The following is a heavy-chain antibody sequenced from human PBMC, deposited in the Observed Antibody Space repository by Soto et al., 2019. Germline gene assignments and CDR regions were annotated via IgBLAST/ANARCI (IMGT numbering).Heavy chain of an antibody. CDR3: ARKSIAAAGKNWFDP. D-gene: IGHD6-13*01. V-gene: IGHV4-59*01. J-gene: IGHJ5*02. CDR2: IYYSGST. Sequence: PSETLSLTCTVSGGSISSYYWSWIRQPPGKGLEWIGYIYYSGSTNYNPSLKSRVTISVDTSKNQFSLKLSSVTAADTAVYYCARKSIAAAGKNWFDPWGQGTLGTVSP. CDR1: GGSISSYY.